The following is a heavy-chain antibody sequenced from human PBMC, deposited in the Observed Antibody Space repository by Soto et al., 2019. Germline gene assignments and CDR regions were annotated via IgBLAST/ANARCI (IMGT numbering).Heavy chain of an antibody. CDR3: AFGEESRYYYYGMDV. J-gene: IGHJ6*02. Sequence: SETLSLTCTVSGGSISSYYWSWIRQPPGKGLQWIGYIYYSGSTNYNPSLKSRVTISVDTSKNQFSLKLSSVTAADTAVYYCAFGEESRYYYYGMDVWGQGTTVTVSS. D-gene: IGHD3-10*01. CDR2: IYYSGST. CDR1: GGSISSYY. V-gene: IGHV4-59*01.